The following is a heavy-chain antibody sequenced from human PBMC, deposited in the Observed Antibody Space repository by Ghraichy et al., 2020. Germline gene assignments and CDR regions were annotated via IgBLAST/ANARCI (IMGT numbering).Heavy chain of an antibody. D-gene: IGHD2-8*02. V-gene: IGHV4-31*03. J-gene: IGHJ6*02. Sequence: SQTLSLTCTVSGGSMNSGESYWNWLRQSPGKGLEWLGSIHYSGSTFYSPSLKSRLSISGEMSKKRYFLRLNSVTAADTAVYYCARERVIGYCAGKTCYSKVVQFYYLAMDVWGRGTTVTVSS. CDR2: IHYSGST. CDR1: GGSMNSGESY. CDR3: ARERVIGYCAGKTCYSKVVQFYYLAMDV.